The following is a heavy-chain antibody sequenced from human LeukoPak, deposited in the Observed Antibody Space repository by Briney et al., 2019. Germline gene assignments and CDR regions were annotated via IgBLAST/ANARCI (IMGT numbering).Heavy chain of an antibody. J-gene: IGHJ4*02. D-gene: IGHD6-19*01. CDR3: ARGGSFSGGF. CDR1: GFSLSSEW. V-gene: IGHV3-7*01. CDR2: IKQDGSEK. Sequence: GGSLRLSCVTSGFSLSSEWMSWGRQAPGKGPEWVATIKQDGSEKYYVDSVKGRFTISRDNARNSLYLQMNSLSDEDTAVCHCARGGSFSGGFWGQGTLVTVSS.